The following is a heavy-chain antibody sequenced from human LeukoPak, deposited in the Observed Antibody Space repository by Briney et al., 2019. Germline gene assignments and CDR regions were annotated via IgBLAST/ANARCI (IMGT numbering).Heavy chain of an antibody. CDR3: ARFRYSSGFDY. D-gene: IGHD5-18*01. CDR1: GYTFIGYY. Sequence: ASVKVSCKASGYTFIGYYIHWVRQAPGQGLEWMGWINPNSGGTNYAQKFQGRVTMTRDTSISTVYIELSRLRSDDTALYYCARFRYSSGFDYWGQGTLVTVSS. V-gene: IGHV1-2*02. CDR2: INPNSGGT. J-gene: IGHJ4*02.